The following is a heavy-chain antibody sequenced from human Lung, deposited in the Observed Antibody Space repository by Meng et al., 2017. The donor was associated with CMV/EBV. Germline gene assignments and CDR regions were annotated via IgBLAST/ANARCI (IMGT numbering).Heavy chain of an antibody. D-gene: IGHD2-2*01. CDR2: MLSTGST. J-gene: IGHJ3*02. Sequence: SETLSLXCTVSGGSISSSNYYWGWIRQPPGKGLEWIGRMLSTGSTYYNPSLKSRVTISLDTSKNQFSLKLNSVTAADTAVYFCARDHKFRVGIVVVPAFDIWGQGKXV. CDR1: GGSISSSNYY. CDR3: ARDHKFRVGIVVVPAFDI. V-gene: IGHV4-39*07.